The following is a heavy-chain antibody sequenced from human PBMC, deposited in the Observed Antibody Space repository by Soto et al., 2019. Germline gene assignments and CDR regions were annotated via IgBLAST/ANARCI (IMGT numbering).Heavy chain of an antibody. Sequence: SVKVSCKTSGFTFTRSAVQWVRQARGQRLEWIGWLVVDSGNTNYAQRFQERVSITRDMSTSTAYMELSSLRSEDTAVYYCATQGAIRGYYYGMDVWGQGTKVTLSS. CDR1: GFTFTRSA. CDR2: LVVDSGNT. D-gene: IGHD2-2*02. J-gene: IGHJ6*02. V-gene: IGHV1-58*01. CDR3: ATQGAIRGYYYGMDV.